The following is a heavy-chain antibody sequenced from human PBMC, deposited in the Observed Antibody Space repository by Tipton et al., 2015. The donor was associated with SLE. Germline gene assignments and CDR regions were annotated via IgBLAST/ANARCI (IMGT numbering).Heavy chain of an antibody. J-gene: IGHJ4*02. CDR3: ARQGGGWYSY. CDR1: GGSISSSNW. Sequence: TLSLTCAVSGGSISSSNWWSWVRQPPGKGLEWIGSIYYSGSTYYNPSLKSRVTISVDTSKNQFSLKLSSVTAADTAVYYCARQGGGWYSYWGQGTLVTVSS. V-gene: IGHV4-39*01. D-gene: IGHD6-19*01. CDR2: IYYSGST.